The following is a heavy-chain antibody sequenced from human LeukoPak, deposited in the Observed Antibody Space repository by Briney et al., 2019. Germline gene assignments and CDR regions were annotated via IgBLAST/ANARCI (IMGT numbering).Heavy chain of an antibody. CDR1: GFTFSSYW. CDR2: INKDGSST. Sequence: GGSLRLSCAASGFTFSSYWMHWVRQAPGKGLVWVSRINKDGSSTSYADSVKGRFTISRDNAKNALYLQMNSLRAEDTAVYYCASPSRYSGYDYGFDYWGQGTLVTVSS. V-gene: IGHV3-74*01. J-gene: IGHJ4*02. CDR3: ASPSRYSGYDYGFDY. D-gene: IGHD5-12*01.